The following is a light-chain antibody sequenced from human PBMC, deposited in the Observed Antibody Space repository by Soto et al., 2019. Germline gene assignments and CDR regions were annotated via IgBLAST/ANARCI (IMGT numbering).Light chain of an antibody. CDR2: RSS. V-gene: IGKV1-5*03. Sequence: DIQMTQSPSTLSASVGDRVTITCRASQTISNYLTWYQQRPGKAPKLLIYRSSILQNGVPSRFSGSGSGTEFTLTISSLQPDDFATYYCQQYYIYGTFGQGTRV. CDR1: QTISNY. CDR3: QQYYIYGT. J-gene: IGKJ1*01.